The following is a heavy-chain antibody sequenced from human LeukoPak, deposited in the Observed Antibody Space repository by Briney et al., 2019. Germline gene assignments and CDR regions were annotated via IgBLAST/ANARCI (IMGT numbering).Heavy chain of an antibody. J-gene: IGHJ5*02. Sequence: GGSLRLSCAASGFTFSSYSMNWVRQAPGKGLEWVSSISSSSSYIYYADSVKGRFTISRDNTKNSLYLQMNSLRVEDTAVYYCARDPSSWYGYNWFDPWGQGTLVTVSS. CDR3: ARDPSSWYGYNWFDP. CDR2: ISSSSSYI. V-gene: IGHV3-21*01. D-gene: IGHD6-13*01. CDR1: GFTFSSYS.